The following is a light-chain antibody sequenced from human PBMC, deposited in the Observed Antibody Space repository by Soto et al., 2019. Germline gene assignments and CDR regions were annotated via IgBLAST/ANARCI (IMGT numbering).Light chain of an antibody. CDR3: QQSSSSPIT. V-gene: IGKV3-20*01. CDR2: AAS. Sequence: EIVLTQSPGTLSLSPGERATLSCRASQSGSSTYLAWYQQKPGQAPRLLMSAASSRATGIPDRFSGSGSGTDFTLTISRLEAEDFAVYYCQQSSSSPITFGQGTRLE. J-gene: IGKJ5*01. CDR1: QSGSSTY.